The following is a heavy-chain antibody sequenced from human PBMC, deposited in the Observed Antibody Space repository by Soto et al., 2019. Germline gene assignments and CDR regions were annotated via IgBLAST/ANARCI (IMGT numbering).Heavy chain of an antibody. CDR2: ISPYNGNT. V-gene: IGHV1-18*04. CDR3: ARDRYYYGSGNAFDI. Sequence: GASVKVSCKASGYTFSSYYIHWVRQAPGQGLEWMGMISPYNGNTNYAQKLQGRVTMTTDTSTSTAYMELRSLRSDDTAVYYCARDRYYYGSGNAFDIWGQGTMVTVSS. D-gene: IGHD3-10*01. J-gene: IGHJ3*02. CDR1: GYTFSSYY.